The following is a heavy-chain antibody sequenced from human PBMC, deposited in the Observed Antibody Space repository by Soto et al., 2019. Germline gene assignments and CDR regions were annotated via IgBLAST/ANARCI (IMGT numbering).Heavy chain of an antibody. Sequence: QVQLQESGPGLVKPSETLSLTCTVSGGSISSYYWSWIRQPPGKGLEWIGYIYYSGSTNYNPSLKRRVTISVDTSKNQFSLKLSSVTAADTAVYYCARRVSGWSVDYWGQGTLVTVSS. V-gene: IGHV4-59*08. CDR3: ARRVSGWSVDY. D-gene: IGHD6-19*01. J-gene: IGHJ4*02. CDR2: IYYSGST. CDR1: GGSISSYY.